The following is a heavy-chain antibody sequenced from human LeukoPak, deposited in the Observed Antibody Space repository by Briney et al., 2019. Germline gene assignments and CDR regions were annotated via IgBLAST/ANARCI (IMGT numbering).Heavy chain of an antibody. V-gene: IGHV3-48*01. D-gene: IGHD3-16*02. CDR1: GFTFSSYS. J-gene: IGHJ5*02. Sequence: PGGSLRLSCAASGFTFSSYSMNWVRQAPGKGLEWVSFISISSTTIYYADSVKGRFTISRDNAQNSLYLQMNSLRSEDTAVYYCARDPYKGLPFFLGLRLGELPSQGRIVNSWFDPWGQGTLVTVSS. CDR3: ARDPYKGLPFFLGLRLGELPSQGRIVNSWFDP. CDR2: ISISSTTI.